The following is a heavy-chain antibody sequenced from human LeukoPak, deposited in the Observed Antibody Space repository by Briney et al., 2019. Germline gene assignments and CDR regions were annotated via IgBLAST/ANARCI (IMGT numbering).Heavy chain of an antibody. CDR2: IYTSGST. J-gene: IGHJ6*04. Sequence: KPSETLSPTCTVSGGSISSYYWSWIRQPAGKGLEWIGRIYTSGSTNYNPSLKSRVTMSVDTSKNQFSLKLSSVTAADTAVYYCARDRPDLFLEWLFLMDVWGKGTTVTVSS. CDR1: GGSISSYY. CDR3: ARDRPDLFLEWLFLMDV. V-gene: IGHV4-4*07. D-gene: IGHD3-3*01.